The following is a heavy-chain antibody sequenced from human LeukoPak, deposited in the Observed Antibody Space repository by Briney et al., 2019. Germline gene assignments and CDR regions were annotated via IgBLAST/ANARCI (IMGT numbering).Heavy chain of an antibody. V-gene: IGHV3-23*01. CDR1: GFTFSSYD. CDR3: AKIRDCTNGVCPEWFDP. CDR2: ISGRGGNT. D-gene: IGHD2-8*01. J-gene: IGHJ5*02. Sequence: PGGSLRLSCAASGFTFSSYDMSWVRQAPGKGLEWVSLISGRGGNTYYADSVKGRSTISRDNSKNTLYLQMNSLRAEDTAVYYCAKIRDCTNGVCPEWFDPWGQGTLVTVSS.